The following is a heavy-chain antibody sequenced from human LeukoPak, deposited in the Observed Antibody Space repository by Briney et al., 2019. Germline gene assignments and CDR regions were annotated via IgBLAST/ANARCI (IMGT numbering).Heavy chain of an antibody. Sequence: PGRSLRLSCAASGFTFSSYAMHWVRQAPGKGLEWVAVISYDGSNKYYADSVKGRFTISRDNSKNTLYLQMNSLRAEDTAVYYCAKSPLTMVRGVIVNYGMDVWGQGTTVTVSS. D-gene: IGHD3-10*01. J-gene: IGHJ6*02. CDR3: AKSPLTMVRGVIVNYGMDV. V-gene: IGHV3-30-3*02. CDR2: ISYDGSNK. CDR1: GFTFSSYA.